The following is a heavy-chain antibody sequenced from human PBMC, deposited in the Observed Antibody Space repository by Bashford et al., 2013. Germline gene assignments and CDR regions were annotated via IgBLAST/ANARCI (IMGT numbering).Heavy chain of an antibody. Sequence: SVKVSCKASGGTFSSYAISWVRQAPGQGLEWMGGIIPIFGTANYAQKFQGRVTITADESTSTAYMELSSLRSEDTAVYYCARGGSLFSYFDIWGQGILVTVSS. J-gene: IGHJ4*02. CDR1: GGTFSSYA. V-gene: IGHV1-69*13. D-gene: IGHD3-16*01. CDR2: IIPIFGTA. CDR3: ARGGSLFSYFDI.